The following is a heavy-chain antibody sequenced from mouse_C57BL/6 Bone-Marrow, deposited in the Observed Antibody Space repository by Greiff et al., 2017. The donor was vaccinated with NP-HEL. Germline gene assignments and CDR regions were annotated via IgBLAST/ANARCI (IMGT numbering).Heavy chain of an antibody. V-gene: IGHV14-4*01. Sequence: VQLQQSGAELVRPGASVKLSCTASGFNIKDDSMHWVKQRPEQGLEWIGWIDPENGDTEYASKFQGKATITADTSSNTAYLQLSSLTSEDTAVYYCTIDSSGSFAYGGQGTLVTVSA. CDR1: GFNIKDDS. J-gene: IGHJ3*01. CDR3: TIDSSGSFAY. D-gene: IGHD3-2*02. CDR2: IDPENGDT.